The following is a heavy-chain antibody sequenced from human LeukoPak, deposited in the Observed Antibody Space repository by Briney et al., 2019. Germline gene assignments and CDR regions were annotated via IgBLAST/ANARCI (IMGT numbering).Heavy chain of an antibody. V-gene: IGHV3-7*04. CDR1: GFTFSNYW. CDR2: IKQDGSAK. CDR3: ARTIREQWLTIDY. J-gene: IGHJ4*02. Sequence: PGVSLRLSCAASGFTFSNYWMNWVRQAPGKGLEWVANIKQDGSAKYYVDSVKGRFTISRDNAKNSLYLQMNSLGAEDTAVCYCARTIREQWLTIDYWGQGTLVTFS. D-gene: IGHD6-19*01.